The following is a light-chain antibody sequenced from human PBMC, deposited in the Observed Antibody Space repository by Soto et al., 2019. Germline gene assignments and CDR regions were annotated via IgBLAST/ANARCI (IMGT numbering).Light chain of an antibody. CDR3: QVWDSSSDHVV. CDR2: DNN. J-gene: IGLJ2*01. V-gene: IGLV1-51*01. Sequence: QSVLTQPPSVSAAPGQKVTISCSGSNSNIGNNYVSWYQQLPGSAPKLLIYDNNQRPSGIPDRFSASNSGNTATLTISRVEAGDEADYYCQVWDSSSDHVVFGGGTKLTVL. CDR1: NSNIGNNY.